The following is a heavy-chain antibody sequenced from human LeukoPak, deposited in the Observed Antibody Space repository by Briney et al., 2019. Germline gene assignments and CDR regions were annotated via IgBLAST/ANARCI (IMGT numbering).Heavy chain of an antibody. D-gene: IGHD3-10*01. Sequence: PSETLSLTCTVSGYPISIGHCWGWIRQPPWKGLEWIASIYHSGSTFYNPSLKSRVTISVDTSKNQFSLKLSSVTAADTAIYYCARVLDYYGSWTYGFDYGGQGSLVTVSS. J-gene: IGHJ4*02. CDR2: IYHSGST. V-gene: IGHV4-38-2*02. CDR1: GYPISIGHC. CDR3: ARVLDYYGSWTYGFDY.